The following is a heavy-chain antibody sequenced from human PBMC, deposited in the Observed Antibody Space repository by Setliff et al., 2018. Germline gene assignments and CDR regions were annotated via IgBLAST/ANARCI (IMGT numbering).Heavy chain of an antibody. D-gene: IGHD6-19*01. CDR1: GGTFSNSA. V-gene: IGHV1-69*13. CDR3: ARGPSGWSSATSRYYFYMDV. J-gene: IGHJ6*03. Sequence: ASVKVSCKAFGGTFSNSAINWVRQAPGQGLEWMGGIIPIRGAADYAQKFQGKVIITADGSTSTAYMELTSLRSDDAAVCYCARGPSGWSSATSRYYFYMDVWGKGTTVTVSS. CDR2: IIPIRGAA.